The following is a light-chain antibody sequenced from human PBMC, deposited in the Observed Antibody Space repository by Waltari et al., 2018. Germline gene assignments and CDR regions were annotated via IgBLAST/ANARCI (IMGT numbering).Light chain of an antibody. CDR1: QSVSNY. CDR3: QKYDYLPAT. Sequence: EVVLTQSPGTLSLSPGERATLPCRASQSVSNYLALYQQKPGQAPRLLIYHASTRAPGIPDRFSGSGSGTDFSLTISRLEPEDFAVYYCQKYDYLPATFGQGTKVEIK. J-gene: IGKJ1*01. V-gene: IGKV3-20*01. CDR2: HAS.